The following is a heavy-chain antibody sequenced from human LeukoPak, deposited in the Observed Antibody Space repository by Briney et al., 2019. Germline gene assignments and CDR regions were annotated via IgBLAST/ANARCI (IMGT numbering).Heavy chain of an antibody. CDR1: GGSISSSSYS. CDR3: ARHAYWIGNFDY. CDR2: IYYSGST. D-gene: IGHD1-1*01. V-gene: IGHV4-39*01. J-gene: IGHJ4*02. Sequence: PSETLSLTCTVSGGSISSSSYSWGWIRQPPGKGLEWIGSIYYSGSTYYNPSLKSRVTISVDTSKNQFSLKLSSVTAADTAVYYCARHAYWIGNFDYWGQGTLVTVSS.